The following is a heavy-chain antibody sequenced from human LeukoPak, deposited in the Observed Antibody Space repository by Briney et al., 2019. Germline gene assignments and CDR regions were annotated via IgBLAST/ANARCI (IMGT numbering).Heavy chain of an antibody. D-gene: IGHD6-19*01. Sequence: PGRSLRLSCAASGFTFSSYAMHWIRQPPGKGLEWIGEINHSGSTNYNPSLKSRVTISVDTSKNQFSLKLSSVTAADTAVYYCARQLSGWYLYWFDPWGQGTLVTVSS. CDR3: ARQLSGWYLYWFDP. J-gene: IGHJ5*02. CDR2: INHSGST. CDR1: GFTFSSYA. V-gene: IGHV4-34*01.